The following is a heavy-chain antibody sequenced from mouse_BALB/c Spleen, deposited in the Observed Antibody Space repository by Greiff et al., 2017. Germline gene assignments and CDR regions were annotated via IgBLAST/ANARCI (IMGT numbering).Heavy chain of an antibody. CDR1: GYSITSDYA. CDR2: ISYSGST. CDR3: ARTSNFYAMDY. V-gene: IGHV3-2*02. J-gene: IGHJ4*01. D-gene: IGHD2-5*01. Sequence: VQLKESGPGLVKPSQSLSLTCTVTGYSITSDYAWNWIRQFPGNKLEWMGYISYSGSTSYNPSLKSRISITRDTSKNQFFLQLNSVTTEDTATYYCARTSNFYAMDYWGQGTSVTVSS.